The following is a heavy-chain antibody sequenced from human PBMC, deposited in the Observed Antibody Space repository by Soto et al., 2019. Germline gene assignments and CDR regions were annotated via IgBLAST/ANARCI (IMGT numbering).Heavy chain of an antibody. V-gene: IGHV3-30-3*01. CDR1: GFTFSSYA. CDR3: EGLQSTADYYYYGMDA. Sequence: GGSLRLSCAASGFTFSSYAMHWVRQAPGKGLEWVAVISYDGSNKYYADSVKGRFTISRDNSKNTLYLQMNSLRAEDTAVYYCEGLQSTADYYYYGMDAWGQGTTVTVSS. CDR2: ISYDGSNK. D-gene: IGHD5-12*01. J-gene: IGHJ6*02.